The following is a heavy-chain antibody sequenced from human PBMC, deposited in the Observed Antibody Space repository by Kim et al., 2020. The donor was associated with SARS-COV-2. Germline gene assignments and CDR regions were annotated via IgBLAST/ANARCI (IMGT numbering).Heavy chain of an antibody. D-gene: IGHD1-26*01. CDR1: VYTFTGYY. Sequence: ASVKVSCKASVYTFTGYYMHWVRQAPGQGLEWMGRINPNSGGTNYAQKFQGRVTMTRDTSISTAYMELSRLRSDDTAVYYCARSSWGGGIVGATLGYWGQGTLVTVSS. V-gene: IGHV1-2*06. CDR2: INPNSGGT. CDR3: ARSSWGGGIVGATLGY. J-gene: IGHJ4*02.